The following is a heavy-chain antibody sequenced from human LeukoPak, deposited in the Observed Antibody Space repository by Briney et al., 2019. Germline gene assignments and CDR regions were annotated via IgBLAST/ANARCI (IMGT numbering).Heavy chain of an antibody. CDR3: ARDSYCGGDCYRWFDP. D-gene: IGHD2-21*02. Sequence: SDTLSLTCTVSGGSISSYYWSWIRQPPGKGLEWIGYIYYSGSTNYNPSLKSRVTISVDTSKNQFSLKLSSVTAADTAVYYRARDSYCGGDCYRWFDPWGQGTLVTVSS. V-gene: IGHV4-59*01. J-gene: IGHJ5*02. CDR1: GGSISSYY. CDR2: IYYSGST.